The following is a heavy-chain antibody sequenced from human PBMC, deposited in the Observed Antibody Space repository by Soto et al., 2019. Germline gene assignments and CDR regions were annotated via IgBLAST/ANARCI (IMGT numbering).Heavy chain of an antibody. CDR1: GGSISRGGYY. J-gene: IGHJ4*02. CDR3: ARAGYCSGGSCPDY. V-gene: IGHV4-61*08. D-gene: IGHD2-15*01. CDR2: IYYSGST. Sequence: ETLSLTRTVSGGSISRGGYYWSWIRQHPGKGLEWIGYIYYSGSTNYNPSLKSRVTISVDTSKNQFSLKLSSVTAADTAVYYCARAGYCSGGSCPDYWGQGTLVNVSS.